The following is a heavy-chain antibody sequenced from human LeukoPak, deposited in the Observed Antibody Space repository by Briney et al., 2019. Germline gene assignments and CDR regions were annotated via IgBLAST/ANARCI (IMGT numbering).Heavy chain of an antibody. CDR2: NNPNSGGP. CDR3: ARALDEYYYDSSGYSPYFDY. Sequence: ASVKVSCKASGYTFTGYYMHWVRQAPGQGLEWMGWNNPNSGGPNYAQKFPGRVTMTRDTSISTAYMELSRLRSDDTAVYYCARALDEYYYDSSGYSPYFDYWGQGTLVTVSS. V-gene: IGHV1-2*02. D-gene: IGHD3-22*01. CDR1: GYTFTGYY. J-gene: IGHJ4*02.